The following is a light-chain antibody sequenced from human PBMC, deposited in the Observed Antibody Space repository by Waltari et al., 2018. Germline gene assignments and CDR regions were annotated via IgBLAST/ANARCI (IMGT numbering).Light chain of an antibody. CDR1: QSVGRY. CDR3: QKYVNLPAT. CDR2: DAS. Sequence: SCRASQSVGRYLAWYQQKPGQAPRLLIYDASTRATGIPDRFSGSGSGTDFSLTISRLESEDFAVYYCQKYVNLPATFGQGTKGEIK. V-gene: IGKV3-20*01. J-gene: IGKJ1*01.